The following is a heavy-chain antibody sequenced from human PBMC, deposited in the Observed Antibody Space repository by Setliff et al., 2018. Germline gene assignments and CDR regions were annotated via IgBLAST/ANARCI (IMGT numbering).Heavy chain of an antibody. Sequence: SETLSLTCAVYGGSFSGYYWSWIRQPPGKGLEWIGRIYSDENTDYNPSLKSRVTMLADTSKNQFSLKLKSVTAADTAVYYCTRNFLGWLARFWGQGTLVTVSS. J-gene: IGHJ4*02. D-gene: IGHD6-19*01. V-gene: IGHV4-59*10. CDR1: GGSFSGYY. CDR2: IYSDENT. CDR3: TRNFLGWLARF.